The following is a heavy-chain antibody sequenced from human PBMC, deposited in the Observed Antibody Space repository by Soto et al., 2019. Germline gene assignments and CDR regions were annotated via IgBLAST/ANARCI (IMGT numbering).Heavy chain of an antibody. CDR1: GFSLRTRGVA. CDR3: AHRPRGYAYYFDY. CDR2: IYWDEDK. Sequence: QITLKESGPTLVKPTQTLTLTCTFSGFSLRTRGVAVGWFRQPPGKALEWLALIYWDEDKWYSPSLKSRLTIADDTSKNQVVFTMTNVDPVDTATYYCAHRPRGYAYYFDYWGQGILVTVSS. J-gene: IGHJ4*02. V-gene: IGHV2-5*02. D-gene: IGHD5-12*01.